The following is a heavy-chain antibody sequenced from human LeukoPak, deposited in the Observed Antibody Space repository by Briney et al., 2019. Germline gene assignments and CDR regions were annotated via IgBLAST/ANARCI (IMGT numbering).Heavy chain of an antibody. Sequence: GGSLRLSCAASGFTFSSYAMHWVRQAPGKGLEWVANIKQDGSEKYYVDSVKGRFTISRDNAKNSLYLQMNSLRAEDTAVYYCARTTPYYGDYPYYYGMDVWGQGTTVTVSS. CDR3: ARTTPYYGDYPYYYGMDV. J-gene: IGHJ6*02. D-gene: IGHD4-17*01. CDR1: GFTFSSYA. V-gene: IGHV3-7*01. CDR2: IKQDGSEK.